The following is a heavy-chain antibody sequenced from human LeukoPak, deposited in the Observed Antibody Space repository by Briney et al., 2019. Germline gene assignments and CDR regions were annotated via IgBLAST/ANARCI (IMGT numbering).Heavy chain of an antibody. D-gene: IGHD3-10*01. CDR2: ISSSSSYI. V-gene: IGHV3-21*01. J-gene: IGHJ4*02. CDR3: ARVLSGFGVDY. Sequence: GGSLRLSCAASGFTFSSYSMNWVRQAPGKGLEWVSSISSSSSYIYYADSVKGRFTISRDNAKNSLYLQMSSLRAEDTAVYYCARVLSGFGVDYWGQGTLVTVSS. CDR1: GFTFSSYS.